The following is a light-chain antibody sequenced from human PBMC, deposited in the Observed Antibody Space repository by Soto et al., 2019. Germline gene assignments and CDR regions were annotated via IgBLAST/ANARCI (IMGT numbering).Light chain of an antibody. CDR1: QGINKF. V-gene: IGKV1-16*01. CDR2: TAS. Sequence: DIQXTQSPCSLSASVGDSVTITCRASQGINKFLAWFQQKPGTAPKSLISTASRLQSGVPSRFSGSGSGTHFTLTINNLQPKDFATYYCQQYESFPLTFGGGTRVEIK. CDR3: QQYESFPLT. J-gene: IGKJ4*01.